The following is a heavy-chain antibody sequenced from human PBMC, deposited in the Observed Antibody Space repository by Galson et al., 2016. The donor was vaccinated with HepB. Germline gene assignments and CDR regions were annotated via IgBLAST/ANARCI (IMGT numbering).Heavy chain of an antibody. CDR2: ISSSSSYI. J-gene: IGHJ4*02. V-gene: IGHV3-21*01. Sequence: SLRLSCAASGFTFNTYSMNWVCQAPGKGLEWVSSISSSSSYIYYTDSVKGRFTISRDNAKNSLYLQMNSLRAEDTAVYYCARRRRFGEFYFDYWGQGTLVTVSS. CDR1: GFTFNTYS. D-gene: IGHD3-10*01. CDR3: ARRRRFGEFYFDY.